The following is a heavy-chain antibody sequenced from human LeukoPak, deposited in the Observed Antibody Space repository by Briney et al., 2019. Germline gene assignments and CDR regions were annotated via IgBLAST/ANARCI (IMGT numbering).Heavy chain of an antibody. J-gene: IGHJ4*02. CDR1: GGSISSYY. V-gene: IGHV4-59*01. D-gene: IGHD5-18*01. CDR2: IYYSGST. CDR3: ARNRYSYGFDD. Sequence: SSETLSLTCIVSGGSISSYYWSWIRQPPGKGLEWIGYIYYSGSTNYNPSLKSRVTISVDTSKNQFSLKLSSVTAADTAVYYCARNRYSYGFDDWGQGTLVTVSS.